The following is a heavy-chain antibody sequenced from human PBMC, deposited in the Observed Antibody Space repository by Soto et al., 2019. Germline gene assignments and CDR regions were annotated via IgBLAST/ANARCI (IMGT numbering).Heavy chain of an antibody. CDR3: ARRYGDYFDY. CDR1: GGSISGYY. D-gene: IGHD4-17*01. Sequence: SETMSLTCAVYGGSISGYYWSWIRQPPGKGLEWIGEINHSGSTNYNPSLKSRVTISVDTSKNQFSLKLSSVTAADTAVYYCARRYGDYFDYWGQGTLVTVSS. V-gene: IGHV4-34*01. J-gene: IGHJ4*02. CDR2: INHSGST.